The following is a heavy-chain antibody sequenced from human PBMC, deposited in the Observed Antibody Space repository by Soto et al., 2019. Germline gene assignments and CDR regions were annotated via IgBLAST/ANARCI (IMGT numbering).Heavy chain of an antibody. D-gene: IGHD3-9*01. CDR3: ARDTQFYDILTGYYTREYYFYGMDV. V-gene: IGHV1-18*01. Sequence: QVQLVQSGAEVKKPGASVKVSCKASGYTFPSYGISWVRRAPGQGLEWMGWISAYNGNTNYAQKVQGRVTMTTDTSTSTAYMELRSLRSDDTAVYYCARDTQFYDILTGYYTREYYFYGMDVWGQGTTVTVSS. J-gene: IGHJ6*02. CDR1: GYTFPSYG. CDR2: ISAYNGNT.